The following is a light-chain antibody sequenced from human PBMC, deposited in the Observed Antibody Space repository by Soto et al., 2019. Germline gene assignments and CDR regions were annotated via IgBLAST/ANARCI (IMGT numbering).Light chain of an antibody. J-gene: IGKJ1*01. CDR1: QSISSY. CDR2: GAS. CDR3: QQSYSTPRT. V-gene: IGKV1-39*01. Sequence: DIQMTQSPSSLSASLGDRVTITCRASQSISSYLNWYQQKPGKAPKLLIYGASSLQSGVPSRFSGSGSGTDFTLTISRLQPEDFATYYCQQSYSTPRTFGQGTKVEIK.